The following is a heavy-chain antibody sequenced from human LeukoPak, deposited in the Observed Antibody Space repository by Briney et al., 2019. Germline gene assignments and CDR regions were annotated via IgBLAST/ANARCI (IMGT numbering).Heavy chain of an antibody. CDR2: IYPGDSDT. V-gene: IGHV5-51*01. D-gene: IGHD3-22*01. Sequence: GESLKISCKGSGSPFTSYWIAWVRQVPGKGLEWMGIIYPGDSDTRYSPSFQGQVTISADKSITTAYLQWSSLRASDTAMYYCARLYYYDTSGYPHNWFDPWGQGTLVTVSS. J-gene: IGHJ5*02. CDR1: GSPFTSYW. CDR3: ARLYYYDTSGYPHNWFDP.